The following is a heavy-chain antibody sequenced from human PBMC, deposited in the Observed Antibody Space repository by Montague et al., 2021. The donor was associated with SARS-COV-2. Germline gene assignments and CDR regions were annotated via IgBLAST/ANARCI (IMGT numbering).Heavy chain of an antibody. CDR1: GGSFSTYS. J-gene: IGHJ6*03. CDR2: INHGGST. V-gene: IGHV4-34*01. D-gene: IGHD3-10*01. Sequence: SETLSLTCAVHGGSFSTYSWNWIRQPPGKGLEWIGEINHGGSTKYSPSLKSRLTISADTSKNQFSLKLTSVGAADTAVYYCARLGDGVVPSPILGVGPYYSYYYMDVWGKGTTVTVSS. CDR3: ARLGDGVVPSPILGVGPYYSYYYMDV.